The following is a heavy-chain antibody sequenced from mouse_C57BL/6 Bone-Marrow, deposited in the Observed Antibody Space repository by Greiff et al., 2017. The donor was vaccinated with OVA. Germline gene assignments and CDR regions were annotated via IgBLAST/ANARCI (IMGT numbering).Heavy chain of an antibody. J-gene: IGHJ2*01. Sequence: EVQLVESEGGLVQPGRSMKLSCTASGFTFSDYYMAWVRQVPEQGLEWVANINNDGSSTSYPDSLKSRFIITRDNAKNTLYLQMRRLNSEDTATYFCAGGGGNCYGISCFDDWGQGTTLTVSS. CDR1: GFTFSDYY. V-gene: IGHV5-16*01. CDR2: INNDGSST. D-gene: IGHD1-1*01. CDR3: AGGGGNCYGISCFDD.